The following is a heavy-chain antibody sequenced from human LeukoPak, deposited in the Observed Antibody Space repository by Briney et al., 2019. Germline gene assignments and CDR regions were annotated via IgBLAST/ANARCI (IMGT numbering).Heavy chain of an antibody. CDR1: GGSFSGYY. J-gene: IGHJ4*02. D-gene: IGHD3-3*01. V-gene: IGHV4-34*01. CDR3: ARGIYDFWSGYYDY. Sequence: KPSETLSLTCAVYGGSFSGYYWSWIRQPPGKGLEWIGEINHSGSTNYNPSLKSRVTISVDTSKNQFSLKLSSVTAADTAVYYCARGIYDFWSGYYDYWGQGTLVTVSS. CDR2: INHSGST.